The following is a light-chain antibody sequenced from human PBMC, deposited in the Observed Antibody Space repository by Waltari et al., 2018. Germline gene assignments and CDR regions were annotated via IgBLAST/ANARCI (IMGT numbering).Light chain of an antibody. CDR3: HQYASSPLT. CDR1: QSVGRSF. Sequence: EIVLTQSPGTLSLSPVERPTLSCRARQSVGRSFVAWYQQKPGQAPRLLIYSASSRATGIPDRFSGSESGTDFTLTISRLDPEDFAVYYCHQYASSPLTVGGGTKVEI. J-gene: IGKJ4*01. CDR2: SAS. V-gene: IGKV3-20*01.